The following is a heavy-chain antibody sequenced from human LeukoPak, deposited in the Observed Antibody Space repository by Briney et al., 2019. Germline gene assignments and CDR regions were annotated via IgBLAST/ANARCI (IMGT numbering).Heavy chain of an antibody. D-gene: IGHD3-9*01. CDR1: GFTVRSNY. J-gene: IGHJ6*02. CDR2: IYSGGST. Sequence: GGSLILSCPVSGFTVRSNYMSWVRPAPGKGLEWDSVIYSGGSTYYADSVKGRFTISRDNSKNTVYLQMNSLRAEDTAVYYCARDRPDYDILTGYRYYYGMDVWGQGTTVTVSS. V-gene: IGHV3-66*01. CDR3: ARDRPDYDILTGYRYYYGMDV.